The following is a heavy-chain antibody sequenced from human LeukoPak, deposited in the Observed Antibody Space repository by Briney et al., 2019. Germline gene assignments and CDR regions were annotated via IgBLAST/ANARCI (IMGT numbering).Heavy chain of an antibody. CDR1: GFTFSSYG. J-gene: IGHJ4*02. D-gene: IGHD3-16*02. V-gene: IGHV3-30*02. CDR2: IRYDGSNK. CDR3: AKDVRGYTYYFDY. Sequence: PGGSLRLSCAASGFTFSSYGMHWVRQAPGKGLEWVAFIRYDGSNKYYADSVQGRFTISRDNSKNTLYLQMNSLRAEDTAVYYCAKDVRGYTYYFDYWGQGTLVTVSS.